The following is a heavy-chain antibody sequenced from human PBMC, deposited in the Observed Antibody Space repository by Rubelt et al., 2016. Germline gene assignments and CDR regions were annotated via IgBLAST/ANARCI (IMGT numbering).Heavy chain of an antibody. CDR3: TTDGGSDVPDFDR. Sequence: IRQAQGKGLEWFGRSKRKSDGGAIDHAAPEKGRFFFSREASTNTYYLQMNSLKTEDTAVYYCTTDGGSDVPDFDRWGQGTLVTVS. CDR2: SKRKSDGGAI. J-gene: IGHJ4*02. D-gene: IGHD4-23*01. V-gene: IGHV3-15*07.